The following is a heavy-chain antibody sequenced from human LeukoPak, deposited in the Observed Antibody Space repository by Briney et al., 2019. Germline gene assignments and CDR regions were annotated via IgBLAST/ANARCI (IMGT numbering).Heavy chain of an antibody. CDR1: GFTFEDYA. V-gene: IGHV3-9*01. CDR3: AKAREGSGWYEAFDY. D-gene: IGHD6-19*01. J-gene: IGHJ4*02. Sequence: GGSLRLSCAASGFTFEDYAMHWVRQAPGKGLEWVSGISWNSGSIGYADSVKGRFTISRDNAKNSLYLQMNSLRAEDTALYYCAKAREGSGWYEAFDYWGQGTLVTVSS. CDR2: ISWNSGSI.